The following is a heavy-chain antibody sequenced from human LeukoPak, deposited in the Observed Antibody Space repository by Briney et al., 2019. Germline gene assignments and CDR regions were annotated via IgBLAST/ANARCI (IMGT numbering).Heavy chain of an antibody. D-gene: IGHD4-17*01. CDR1: GYTFTSYY. V-gene: IGHV1-46*01. Sequence: ASVRVSCKASGYTFTSYYMHWVRQAPGQGLEWMGIINPSGGSTSYAQKFQGRVTMTRDTSTSTVYMELSSLRSEDTAVYYCARQNGARDWFDPWGQGTLVTVSS. CDR2: INPSGGST. J-gene: IGHJ5*02. CDR3: ARQNGARDWFDP.